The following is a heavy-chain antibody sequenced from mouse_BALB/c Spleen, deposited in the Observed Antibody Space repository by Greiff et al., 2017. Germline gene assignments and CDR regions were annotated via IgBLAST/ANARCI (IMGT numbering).Heavy chain of an antibody. Sequence: EVKVEESGGGLVQPGGSMKLSCVASGFTFSNYWMNWVRQSPEKGLEWVAEIRLKSNNYATHYAVSVKGRFTISRDDSKSSVYLQMNNLRAEDTGIYYCTRKEYGNYFYAMDYWGQGTSVTVSS. J-gene: IGHJ4*01. CDR2: IRLKSNNYAT. CDR1: GFTFSNYW. V-gene: IGHV6-6*02. D-gene: IGHD2-10*02. CDR3: TRKEYGNYFYAMDY.